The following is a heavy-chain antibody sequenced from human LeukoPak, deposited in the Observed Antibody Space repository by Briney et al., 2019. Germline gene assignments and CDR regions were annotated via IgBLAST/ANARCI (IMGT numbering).Heavy chain of an antibody. CDR2: IWYDGSNK. CDR1: GFTFSGYG. D-gene: IGHD2-15*01. CDR3: AKDRGYCSGGSCYFGYYFDY. Sequence: PWGSLRLSCAASGFTFSGYGMHWVRQAPGKGLEWVAVIWYDGSNKYYADSVKGRFTISRDNSKSTLYLQMNSLRAEDTAVYYCAKDRGYCSGGSCYFGYYFDYWGQGTLVTVSS. V-gene: IGHV3-33*06. J-gene: IGHJ4*02.